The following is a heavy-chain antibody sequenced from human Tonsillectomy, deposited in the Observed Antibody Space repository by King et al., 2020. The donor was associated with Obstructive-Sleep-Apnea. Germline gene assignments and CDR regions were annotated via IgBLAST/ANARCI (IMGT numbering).Heavy chain of an antibody. J-gene: IGHJ6*04. CDR3: ARVGAGTSYNYYYYGMDV. V-gene: IGHV3-30*04. CDR2: ISYDGSNK. Sequence: VQLVESGGGVVQPGRSLRLSCAASGFTFSSYAMHWVRQAPGKGLEWVAVISYDGSNKYYADSVKGRFTISRDNSKNTLYLQMNSLRAEDTAVYYCARVGAGTSYNYYYYGMDVWGKGTTVTVSS. CDR1: GFTFSSYA. D-gene: IGHD6-19*01.